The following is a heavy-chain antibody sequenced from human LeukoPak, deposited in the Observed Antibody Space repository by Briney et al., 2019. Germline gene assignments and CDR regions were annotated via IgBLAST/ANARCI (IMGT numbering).Heavy chain of an antibody. Sequence: GGSLRLSCAVSGFTVSSNYMSRVRQAPGKGLEWVSVIYSGGSTYYANSVKGRFTISRDSSENTLYLQMNSLRAEDTAVYFCAREFYYDNSGHQGYLDYWGQGTLVTVSS. D-gene: IGHD3-22*01. CDR2: IYSGGST. CDR1: GFTVSSNY. CDR3: AREFYYDNSGHQGYLDY. J-gene: IGHJ4*02. V-gene: IGHV3-53*01.